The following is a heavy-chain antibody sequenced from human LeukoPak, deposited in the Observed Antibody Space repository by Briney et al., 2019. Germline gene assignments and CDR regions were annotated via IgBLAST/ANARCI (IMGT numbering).Heavy chain of an antibody. J-gene: IGHJ6*03. D-gene: IGHD2-2*01. CDR1: GGSISTNSYY. CDR2: IYYSGST. Sequence: SETLSLTCTVSGGSISTNSYYWGWIRQPPGKGLKWIGSIYYSGSTNYNPSLKSRVTISVDTSKNQFSLKLSSVTAADTAVYYCARGKECSSTSCYPWYYYYYMDVWGKGTTVTVSS. CDR3: ARGKECSSTSCYPWYYYYYMDV. V-gene: IGHV4-39*07.